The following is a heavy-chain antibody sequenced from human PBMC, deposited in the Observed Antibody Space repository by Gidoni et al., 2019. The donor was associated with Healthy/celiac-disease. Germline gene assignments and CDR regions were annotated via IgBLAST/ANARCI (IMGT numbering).Heavy chain of an antibody. V-gene: IGHV4-34*01. CDR1: GGSFSGYY. CDR2: INHSGST. J-gene: IGHJ4*02. Sequence: QVQLQQWGAGLLKPSETLSLTCAVYGGSFSGYYWSWIRQPPGKGLEWIGEINHSGSTNYNPSLKSRVTISVDTSKNQFSLKLSSVTAADTAVYYCARGQGIATDPYYNWNDATFRFDYWGQGTLVTVSS. CDR3: ARGQGIATDPYYNWNDATFRFDY. D-gene: IGHD1-20*01.